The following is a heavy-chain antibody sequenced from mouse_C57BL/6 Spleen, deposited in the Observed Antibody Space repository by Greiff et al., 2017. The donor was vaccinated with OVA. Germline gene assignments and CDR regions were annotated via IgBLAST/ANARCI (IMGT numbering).Heavy chain of an antibody. D-gene: IGHD1-1*01. CDR2: IDPSDSYT. CDR3: ASVSRRYYYAMDY. CDR1: GYTFTSYW. V-gene: IGHV1-50*01. Sequence: VQLQQPGAELVKPGASVKLSCKASGYTFTSYWMQWVKQRPGQGLEWIGEIDPSDSYTNYNQKFKGKATLTVDTSSSTAYMQLSSLTSEDSAVYYCASVSRRYYYAMDYWGQGTSVTVSS. J-gene: IGHJ4*01.